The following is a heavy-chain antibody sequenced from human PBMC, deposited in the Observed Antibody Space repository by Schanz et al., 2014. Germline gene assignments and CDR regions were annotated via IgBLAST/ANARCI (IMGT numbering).Heavy chain of an antibody. CDR3: ARDFDDRRGYGSGYCLEDCMDV. J-gene: IGHJ6*02. CDR2: MSYDGSIK. Sequence: QVQLVESGGGVVQPGRSLRLSCAASGFAFSVYGMHWVRQAPGKGPEWVAAMSYDGSIKYYGASVKGRFTISRDNSKNTLYLHMNTLRFEDAAVYYCARDFDDRRGYGSGYCLEDCMDVWGQGTTVTVSS. CDR1: GFAFSVYG. D-gene: IGHD3-10*01. V-gene: IGHV3-30*03.